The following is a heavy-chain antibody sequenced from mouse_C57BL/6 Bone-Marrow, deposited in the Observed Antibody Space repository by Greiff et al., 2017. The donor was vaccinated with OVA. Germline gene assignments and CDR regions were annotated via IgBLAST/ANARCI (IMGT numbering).Heavy chain of an antibody. Sequence: QVQLKQSGAELVKPGASVKMSCKASGYTFTTYPIEWMKQNHGKSLEWIGNFHPYNDDTKYNEKFKGKATLTVAPSSSTVSLELSRLTSDDSAVYYCARVGGLGHYWYFEVWGTETTVTVSS. D-gene: IGHD4-1*01. CDR3: ARVGGLGHYWYFEV. CDR1: GYTFTTYP. V-gene: IGHV1-47*01. J-gene: IGHJ1*03. CDR2: FHPYNDDT.